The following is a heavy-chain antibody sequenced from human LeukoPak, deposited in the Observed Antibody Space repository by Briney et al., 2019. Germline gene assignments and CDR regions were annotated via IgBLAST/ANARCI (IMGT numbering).Heavy chain of an antibody. V-gene: IGHV1-69*04. CDR1: GGTFSSYT. Sequence: SEKVSCKASGGTFSSYTISWVRQAPGQGLEWMGRIIPILGIANYAQKFQGRVTITADKSTSTAYMELSSLRSEDTAVYYCARDLDYYGSGSYYNPVWFDPWGQGTLVTVSS. CDR2: IIPILGIA. D-gene: IGHD3-10*01. J-gene: IGHJ5*02. CDR3: ARDLDYYGSGSYYNPVWFDP.